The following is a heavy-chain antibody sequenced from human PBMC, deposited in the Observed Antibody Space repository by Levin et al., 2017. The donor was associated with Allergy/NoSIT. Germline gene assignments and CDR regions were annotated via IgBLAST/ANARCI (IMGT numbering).Heavy chain of an antibody. CDR2: ISNNGGST. Sequence: GGSLRLSCAASGFTFSRYAMHWVRQAPGKGLEYVSAISNNGGSTYYANSVKGRFTISRDNSKNTLHLQMGSLRAEDMAVYYCARVGETGVTRNAFDIWGQGTMVTVSS. D-gene: IGHD2-21*01. V-gene: IGHV3-64*01. CDR1: GFTFSRYA. J-gene: IGHJ3*02. CDR3: ARVGETGVTRNAFDI.